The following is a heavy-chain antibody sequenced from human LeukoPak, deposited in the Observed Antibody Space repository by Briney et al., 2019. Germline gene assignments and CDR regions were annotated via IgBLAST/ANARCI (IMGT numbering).Heavy chain of an antibody. D-gene: IGHD5-12*01. CDR1: GFTFSSYA. J-gene: IGHJ4*02. CDR3: ARDREVATLDY. CDR2: ISYDGSNK. V-gene: IGHV3-30-3*01. Sequence: AGGSLRLSCAASGFTFSSYAMHWVRQAPGKGLEWVAVISYDGSNKYYADSVKGRFTISRDNSKNTLYLQMNNLRAEDTAVYYCARDREVATLDYWGQGTLVTVSS.